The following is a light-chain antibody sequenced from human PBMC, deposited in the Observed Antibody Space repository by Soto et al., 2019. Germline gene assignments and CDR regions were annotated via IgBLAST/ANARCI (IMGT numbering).Light chain of an antibody. CDR1: SSDVGAYNY. V-gene: IGLV2-11*01. J-gene: IGLJ1*01. CDR2: DVN. CDR3: CSNAGTHYV. Sequence: QSALTQPPSVSESPGQSVAISCTGTSSDVGAYNYVSWYQQHPGKAPKFVIYDVNKRPSGVPDRFSGSKSGNTASLTISGLQADDEADYYCCSNAGTHYVFGTGTKLTVL.